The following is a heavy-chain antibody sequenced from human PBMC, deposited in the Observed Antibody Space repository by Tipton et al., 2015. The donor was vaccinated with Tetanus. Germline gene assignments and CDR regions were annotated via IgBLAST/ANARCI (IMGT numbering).Heavy chain of an antibody. V-gene: IGHV3-30*03. J-gene: IGHJ4*02. CDR3: ARDSSYYGSGGYYRAF. CDR1: GLSFSGYG. CDR2: VAYDGNNK. D-gene: IGHD3-10*01. Sequence: SLRLSCAASGLSFSGYGMHWLRQAPGKGLEWVALVAYDGNNKYYADAVKGRFTTSRDNSKDTLYLQMNSLRPEDTAVYYCARDSSYYGSGGYYRAFWGQGTLVTVSP.